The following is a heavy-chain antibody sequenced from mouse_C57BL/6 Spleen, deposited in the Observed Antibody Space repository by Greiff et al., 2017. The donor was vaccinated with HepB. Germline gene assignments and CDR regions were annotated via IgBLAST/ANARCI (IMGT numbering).Heavy chain of an antibody. J-gene: IGHJ3*01. CDR1: GYAFSSSW. CDR2: IYTGDGDT. CDR3: AISVGDYCGSWFAY. Sequence: VQLQQSGPELVKPGASVKISCKASGYAFSSSWMNWVKQRPGKGLEWIGRIYTGDGDTNYNGKFKGKATLTADKSSSTAYMQLSSLTSEDSAVYFCAISVGDYCGSWFAYWGQGTLVTVSA. V-gene: IGHV1-82*01. D-gene: IGHD1-1*01.